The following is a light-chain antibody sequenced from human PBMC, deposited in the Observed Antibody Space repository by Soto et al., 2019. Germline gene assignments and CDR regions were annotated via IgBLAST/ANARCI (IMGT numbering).Light chain of an antibody. V-gene: IGKV1-5*01. CDR1: QSINSW. CDR2: DAS. Sequence: DIQMTQSPSTLSASVGDRVTITCRASQSINSWLAWYQQKPGKAPQILIYDASTLKSGVPSRFSASGSGTEFTLIISCLQPDDFATYYCQQYTSYSWTFGQGTKVDIK. J-gene: IGKJ1*01. CDR3: QQYTSYSWT.